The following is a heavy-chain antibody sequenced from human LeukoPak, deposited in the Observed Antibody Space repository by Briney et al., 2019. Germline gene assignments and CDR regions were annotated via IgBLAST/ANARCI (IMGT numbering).Heavy chain of an antibody. CDR2: IYWDNDK. V-gene: IGHV2-5*02. CDR1: GFSLSTTGVG. CDR3: AHRRPGVITGWDSSYFDN. Sequence: ESGPTLVRPTQTLTLTCTFSGFSLSTTGVGVGWVRQPPGKALEWLAVIYWDNDKRYSPSLKSRLTINKDTSKNQVVLIMTNVDPVDTATYYCAHRRPGVITGWDSSYFDNWAPGTLVTVSS. D-gene: IGHD3-16*02. J-gene: IGHJ4*02.